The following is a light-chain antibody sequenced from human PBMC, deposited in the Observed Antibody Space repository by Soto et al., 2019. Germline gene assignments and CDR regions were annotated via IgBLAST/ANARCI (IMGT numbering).Light chain of an antibody. CDR2: GAS. Sequence: EIVMTQSPATLSVSPGERVTLSCRASQSVKSNLAWYQQKFGQAPMLLIYGASTRATGVPARFSGSGSGTEFTLTISSLQSEDFAVYYCQHYNNWPPWTFGQGTKVEI. CDR1: QSVKSN. J-gene: IGKJ1*01. CDR3: QHYNNWPPWT. V-gene: IGKV3-15*01.